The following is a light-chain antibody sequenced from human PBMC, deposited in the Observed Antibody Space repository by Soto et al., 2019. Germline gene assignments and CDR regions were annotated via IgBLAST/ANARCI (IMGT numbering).Light chain of an antibody. CDR1: QGIRDE. Sequence: AIQMTQSPSSLSASVGDRVTITCRASQGIRDELGWYQQKAGKAPNLRISAASRLQSGVPSRFSGRGSGTDFTLTISSLQPEDFATYYCLQDYDYPRTFGQGTKVELK. CDR3: LQDYDYPRT. CDR2: AAS. V-gene: IGKV1-6*01. J-gene: IGKJ1*01.